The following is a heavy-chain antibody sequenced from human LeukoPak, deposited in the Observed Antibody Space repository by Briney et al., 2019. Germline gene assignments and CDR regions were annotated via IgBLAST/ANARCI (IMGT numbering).Heavy chain of an antibody. J-gene: IGHJ4*02. D-gene: IGHD5-18*01. Sequence: SETLSLTCAVYGGSFSGYYWSWIRQPPGEGLEWIGEINHSGSTNYNPSLKSRVTISVDTSKNQFSLKLSSVTAADTAVYYCARGRDTAMVGRSATHHDYWGQGTLVTVSS. CDR1: GGSFSGYY. V-gene: IGHV4-34*01. CDR2: INHSGST. CDR3: ARGRDTAMVGRSATHHDY.